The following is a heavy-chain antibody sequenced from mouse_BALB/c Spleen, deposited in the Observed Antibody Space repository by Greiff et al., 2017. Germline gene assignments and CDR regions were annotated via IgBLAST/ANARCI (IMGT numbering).Heavy chain of an antibody. Sequence: EVQLVESGGGLVQPGGSRKLSCAASGFTFSSFGMHWVRQAPEKGLEWVAYISSGSSTIYYADTVKGRFTISRDNPKNTLFLQMSSLRSEDTAMYYCARYYGSSYAMDYWGQGTAGTVSS. J-gene: IGHJ4*01. CDR3: ARYYGSSYAMDY. CDR1: GFTFSSFG. V-gene: IGHV5-17*02. CDR2: ISSGSSTI. D-gene: IGHD1-1*01.